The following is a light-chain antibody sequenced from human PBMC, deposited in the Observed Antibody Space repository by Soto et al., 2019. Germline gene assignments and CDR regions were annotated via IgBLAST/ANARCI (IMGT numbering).Light chain of an antibody. V-gene: IGKV3-20*01. J-gene: IGKJ1*01. CDR1: QSISRY. CDR3: QQYGSSPPT. Sequence: IVVTQSPCTLSLSPGERTTLSCRASQSISRYLAWYQQKPGQGPRLLIYGASSRATGTPDRFSGSGSGTDFTLTINRLEPEDFALYYCQQYGSSPPTFGQGPRWIS. CDR2: GAS.